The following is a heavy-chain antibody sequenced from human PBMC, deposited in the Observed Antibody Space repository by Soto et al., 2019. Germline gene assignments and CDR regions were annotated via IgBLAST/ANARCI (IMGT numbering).Heavy chain of an antibody. CDR2: IWYDGSNK. J-gene: IGHJ6*02. Sequence: GWSLRLSCAASGFTFSSYGMHWVRQAPGKGLEWVAVIWYDGSNKYYADSVKGRFTISRDNSKNTLYLQMNSLRAEDTAVYYCARGLWGIAFWGQATTVTVSS. CDR3: ARGLWGIAF. D-gene: IGHD3-16*01. V-gene: IGHV3-33*01. CDR1: GFTFSSYG.